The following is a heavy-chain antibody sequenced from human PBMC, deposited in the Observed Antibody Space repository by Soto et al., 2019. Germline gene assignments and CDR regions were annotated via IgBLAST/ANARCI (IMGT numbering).Heavy chain of an antibody. CDR2: ISWNGATI. J-gene: IGHJ5*02. CDR1: GFMFDDYA. D-gene: IGHD3-3*01. Sequence: GGSLRLSCAASGFMFDDYAMHWVRQAPGKGLEWVSGISWNGATIGYADSVKGRFTISRDNARYSLYLQMNSLKTEDTAFYYCTKDISRWYDQPNWFDPWGQGTLVTVSS. V-gene: IGHV3-9*01. CDR3: TKDISRWYDQPNWFDP.